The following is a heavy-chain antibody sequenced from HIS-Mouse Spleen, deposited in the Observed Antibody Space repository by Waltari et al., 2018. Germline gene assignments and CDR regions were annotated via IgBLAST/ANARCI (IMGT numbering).Heavy chain of an antibody. CDR2: IYYSGSN. V-gene: IGHV4-39*07. Sequence: QLQLQESGPGLVKPSETLSLTCTVSGGSISSSSYYWGWIRQPPGKGLEWIWSIYYSGSNYDNPSLKSRVTISVDTSKNQFSLKLSSVTAADTAVYYCAREIPYSSSWYDWYFDLWGRGTLVTVSS. CDR3: AREIPYSSSWYDWYFDL. CDR1: GGSISSSSYY. J-gene: IGHJ2*01. D-gene: IGHD6-13*01.